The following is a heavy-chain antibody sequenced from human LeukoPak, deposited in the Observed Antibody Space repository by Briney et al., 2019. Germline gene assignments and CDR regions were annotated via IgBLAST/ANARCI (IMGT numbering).Heavy chain of an antibody. D-gene: IGHD3-22*01. CDR3: ARDLATRYYYDSSGHPLGY. Sequence: GGSLRLSCAASGFTFSSYWMTWVRQAPGKGLEWVANINRDGSVKHYMDSVKGRFTISRDNAKNSLYLQMNSLRAEDTAVYYCARDLATRYYYDSSGHPLGYWGQGTLVTVSS. J-gene: IGHJ4*02. CDR1: GFTFSSYW. V-gene: IGHV3-7*01. CDR2: INRDGSVK.